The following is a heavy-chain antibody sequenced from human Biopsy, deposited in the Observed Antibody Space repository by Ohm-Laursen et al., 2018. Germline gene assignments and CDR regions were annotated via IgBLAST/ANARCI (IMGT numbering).Heavy chain of an antibody. CDR3: VRGVDYYDPYHYYALDV. V-gene: IGHV4-34*01. CDR1: GESFNGYY. CDR2: INHSGRT. D-gene: IGHD3-22*01. Sequence: GTPSLTCAVYGESFNGYYWSWIRQTPGKGLEWIGEINHSGRTNYNPSLKSRVAISVDTSKNQFSLKVRSVTAADTAVYYCVRGVDYYDPYHYYALDVWGQGTTATVSS. J-gene: IGHJ6*02.